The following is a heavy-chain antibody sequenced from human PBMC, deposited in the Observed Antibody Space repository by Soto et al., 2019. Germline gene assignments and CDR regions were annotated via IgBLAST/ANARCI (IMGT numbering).Heavy chain of an antibody. D-gene: IGHD2-15*01. CDR1: GYAFTSYG. CDR3: AKDAREAAPSDV. CDR2: MSTYNENK. J-gene: IGHJ3*01. Sequence: AQLVQSEPEVKKPGASVKVSCKASGYAFTSYGINWVRRAPGQGLEWVGWMSTYNENKVYAQKLQGRVAMTMDTATSTAYLDLGPLRSDDTAVYYCAKDAREAAPSDVWGQGTMVTVSS. V-gene: IGHV1-18*01.